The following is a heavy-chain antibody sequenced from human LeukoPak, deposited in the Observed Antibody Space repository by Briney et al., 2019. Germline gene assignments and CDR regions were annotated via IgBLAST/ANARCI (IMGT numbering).Heavy chain of an antibody. CDR2: ISGSGGST. J-gene: IGHJ4*02. D-gene: IGHD2-21*02. Sequence: GGSLRLSCAASGLTFSSYAMSWVRQAPGKGLEWVSAISGSGGSTYYADSVKGRFTISRDNSKNTLYLQMNSLKTGDTAVYYCTRHRYGDSGGDFDYWGQGTLVTVSS. V-gene: IGHV3-23*01. CDR1: GLTFSSYA. CDR3: TRHRYGDSGGDFDY.